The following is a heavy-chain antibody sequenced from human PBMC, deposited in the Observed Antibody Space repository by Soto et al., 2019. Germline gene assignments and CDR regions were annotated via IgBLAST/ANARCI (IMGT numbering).Heavy chain of an antibody. CDR2: IANDVSDQ. D-gene: IGHD2-15*01. J-gene: IGHJ4*02. CDR3: TRSLGGSSYFLYEH. V-gene: IGHV3-30*03. CDR1: GFTFSGYG. Sequence: QVQLVESGGGVVQPGRSLRLSCAASGFTFSGYGMQWVRQAPGKGLEWVAVIANDVSDQFYVDSVKGRFIISRDNSKNTLYLEMNSLSAEDTAMYYCTRSLGGSSYFLYEHWGQGNLITVPS.